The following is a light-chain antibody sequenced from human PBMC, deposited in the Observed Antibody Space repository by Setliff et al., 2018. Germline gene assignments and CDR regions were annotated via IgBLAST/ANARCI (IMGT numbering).Light chain of an antibody. CDR1: SSDVGGYNY. CDR3: SSYAGSNNPDV. CDR2: VVS. Sequence: SALAQPPSASGSPGQSVTISCTGTSSDVGGYNYVSWYQQHPGKAPKLMIYVVSKRPSGVPDRFSGSKSGNTASLTVSGLQAEDEADYYCSSYAGSNNPDVFGTGTKVTVL. J-gene: IGLJ1*01. V-gene: IGLV2-8*01.